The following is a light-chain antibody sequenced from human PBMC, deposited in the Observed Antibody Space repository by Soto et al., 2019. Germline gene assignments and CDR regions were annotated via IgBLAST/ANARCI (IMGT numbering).Light chain of an antibody. Sequence: DIQMTQSPSTLSASIGDRVTITCRASQSISNWLAWYQQRPGKAPNLLIYDASSLGSGVPSRFTGRGSGTEFTLTISSLQPEDFATYYCQQSYSTPLTFGGGTKVDIK. CDR3: QQSYSTPLT. V-gene: IGKV1-5*01. CDR2: DAS. J-gene: IGKJ4*01. CDR1: QSISNW.